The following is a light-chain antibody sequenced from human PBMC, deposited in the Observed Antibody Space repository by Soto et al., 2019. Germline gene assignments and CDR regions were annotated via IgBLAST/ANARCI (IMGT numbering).Light chain of an antibody. CDR2: GNS. CDR3: QSYDSSLSGWV. J-gene: IGLJ3*02. CDR1: SSNIGAAYD. Sequence: QSVLTQPPSVSGAPGQRVTISCTGSSSNIGAAYDVHRYQQLPGTAPKLLIYGNSNRPSGVPDRFSGSKSGTAASLAITGLRAEDEADYCGQSYDSSLSGWVFGGGTKLTVL. V-gene: IGLV1-40*01.